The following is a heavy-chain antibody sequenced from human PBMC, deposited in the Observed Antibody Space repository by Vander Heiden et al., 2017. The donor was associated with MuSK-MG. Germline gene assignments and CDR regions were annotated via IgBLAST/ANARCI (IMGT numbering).Heavy chain of an antibody. V-gene: IGHV3-23*01. D-gene: IGHD3-10*01. Sequence: EVQLLESGGGLVQPGGSLRLPCAASGFTFSSYAMSWVRQAPGKGLEWVSAISGSGSSTSYADSVKGRFTISRDNSKNTLFLQMNSLRAEDTAVYYCAKTSSQLLWFGEAAGAFDIWGQGTMVPVSS. J-gene: IGHJ3*02. CDR2: ISGSGSST. CDR3: AKTSSQLLWFGEAAGAFDI. CDR1: GFTFSSYA.